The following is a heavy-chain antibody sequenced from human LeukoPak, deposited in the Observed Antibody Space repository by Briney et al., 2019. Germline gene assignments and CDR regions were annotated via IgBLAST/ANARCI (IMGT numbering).Heavy chain of an antibody. J-gene: IGHJ3*02. Sequence: PGGSLRLSCAASGFTFSSYAMHWVRQAPGKGLEWVAVISYDGSNKYYADSVKGRFTISRDNSKNTLYLQMNSLRAEDTAVYYCANEWLNDRIQLWFDAFDIWGQGTMVTVSS. V-gene: IGHV3-30-3*02. D-gene: IGHD5-18*01. CDR1: GFTFSSYA. CDR3: ANEWLNDRIQLWFDAFDI. CDR2: ISYDGSNK.